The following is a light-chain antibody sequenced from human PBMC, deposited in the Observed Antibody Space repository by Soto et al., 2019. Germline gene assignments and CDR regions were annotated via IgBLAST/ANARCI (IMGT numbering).Light chain of an antibody. CDR2: GAS. Sequence: EIVMTQSPVTLSVSPGERATLSCRASQSVSGNLAWYQQKPGQAPRLLIYGASTRATGLPARFSGSGSGTEFTLTISSLQSEDFAVYYCQQYNDCPPITFGQGTRLEIK. J-gene: IGKJ5*01. CDR1: QSVSGN. V-gene: IGKV3-15*01. CDR3: QQYNDCPPIT.